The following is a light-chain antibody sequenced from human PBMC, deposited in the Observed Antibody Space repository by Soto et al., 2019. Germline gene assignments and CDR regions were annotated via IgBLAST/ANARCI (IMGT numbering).Light chain of an antibody. CDR3: QQTYRTPPLT. CDR2: AAS. J-gene: IGKJ4*01. Sequence: DIQMTQSPSSLSASVGYIVTITCRASRIISTYLNWYQQKPGEAPKLLIYAASTLQSGVPSRFSGSGSGTDFTLTISTMQPGDFATYYCQQTYRTPPLTFGGGTKVEIK. CDR1: RIISTY. V-gene: IGKV1-39*01.